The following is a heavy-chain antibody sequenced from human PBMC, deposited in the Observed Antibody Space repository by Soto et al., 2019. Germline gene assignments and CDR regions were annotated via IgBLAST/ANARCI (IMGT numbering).Heavy chain of an antibody. CDR3: ARDPLLSFDY. V-gene: IGHV3-7*05. Sequence: EVQLVESGGGLVQPGGSLRLSCAASGFTFSSYWMSWVRQAPGKGLVWVANIKQDGSEKYYVDSVKGPFTISRDNAKNSLYLQMNSLRAEDTAGYYCARDPLLSFDYWGQGTLVTVSS. D-gene: IGHD2-21*02. CDR2: IKQDGSEK. J-gene: IGHJ4*02. CDR1: GFTFSSYW.